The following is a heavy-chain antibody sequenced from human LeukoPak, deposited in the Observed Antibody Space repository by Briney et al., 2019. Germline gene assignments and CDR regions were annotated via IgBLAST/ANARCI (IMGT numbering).Heavy chain of an antibody. V-gene: IGHV3-20*04. CDR2: INWSGGST. D-gene: IGHD6-13*01. CDR3: ARDSAGYSSN. J-gene: IGHJ3*01. Sequence: GGSPRLSCAASGFTFDDYGMSWVRQAPGKGLEWVSGINWSGGSTGYADSVKGRFTISRDNAKNSLYLQMNSLRAEDTALYYCARDSAGYSSNWGQGTMVTVSS. CDR1: GFTFDDYG.